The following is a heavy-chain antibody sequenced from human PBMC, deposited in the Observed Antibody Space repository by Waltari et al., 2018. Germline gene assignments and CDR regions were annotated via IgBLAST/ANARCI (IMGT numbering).Heavy chain of an antibody. V-gene: IGHV4-34*01. D-gene: IGHD3-3*01. J-gene: IGHJ6*03. CDR1: GGSFSGYY. CDR3: ARGRVEWYYYYYMDV. Sequence: QVQLQQWGAGLLKPSETLSLTCAVYGGSFSGYYWSWIRQPPGKGLEWIGEINHSGSTNYNPSLKSRVTISVDTSKNQFSLKLSSVTAADTAVYYCARGRVEWYYYYYMDVWGKGTTVTISS. CDR2: INHSGST.